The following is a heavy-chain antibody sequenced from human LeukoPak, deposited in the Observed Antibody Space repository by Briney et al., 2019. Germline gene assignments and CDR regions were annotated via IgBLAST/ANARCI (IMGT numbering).Heavy chain of an antibody. CDR2: IIPNFGTA. Sequence: GASVKVSCKASGGTFSSYAISWVRQAPGQGLEWMGGIIPNFGTANYAQKLQGRVTITTDKSTGTAYMELSSLRSEDTAVYYCARGSPYYDSSGSEASAGYYFDYWGQGTLVTVSS. J-gene: IGHJ4*02. CDR3: ARGSPYYDSSGSEASAGYYFDY. V-gene: IGHV1-69*05. D-gene: IGHD3-22*01. CDR1: GGTFSSYA.